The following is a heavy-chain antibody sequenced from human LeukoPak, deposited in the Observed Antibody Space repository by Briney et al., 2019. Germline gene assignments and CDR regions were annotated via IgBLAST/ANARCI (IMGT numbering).Heavy chain of an antibody. D-gene: IGHD5-24*01. CDR1: GGTFSSYA. CDR3: ARDHRRDGYNWLVYYFDY. V-gene: IGHV1-69*13. Sequence: SVKVSCKASGGTFSSYAISWVRQAPGQGLEWMGGIIPIFGTANYAQKFQGRVTITADESTSTAYMELSSLRSEDTAVYYCARDHRRDGYNWLVYYFDYWGQGTLVTVSS. J-gene: IGHJ4*02. CDR2: IIPIFGTA.